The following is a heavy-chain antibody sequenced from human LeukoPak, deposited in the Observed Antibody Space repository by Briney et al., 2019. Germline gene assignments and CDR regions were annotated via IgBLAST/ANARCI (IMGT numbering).Heavy chain of an antibody. CDR1: GGSFSGYY. V-gene: IGHV4-34*01. CDR2: INHSGST. Sequence: SETLSLTCAVYGGSFSGYYWSWIRQPPGKGLEWIGEINHSGSTNYNPSLKSRVTISVDTSKNQFSLKLSSVTAADTAVYYCARGSGGFDYWGQGTLVTVSS. D-gene: IGHD6-19*01. CDR3: ARGSGGFDY. J-gene: IGHJ4*02.